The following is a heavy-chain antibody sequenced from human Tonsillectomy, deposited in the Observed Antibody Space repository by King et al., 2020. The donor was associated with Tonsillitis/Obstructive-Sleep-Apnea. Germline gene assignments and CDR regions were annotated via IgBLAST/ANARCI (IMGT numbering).Heavy chain of an antibody. V-gene: IGHV4-31*03. CDR2: IYDSGST. CDR3: ASEVTTGAFDF. J-gene: IGHJ4*02. Sequence: QLQESGPGLVKPSQTLSLTCTVSGGSISSGGYYWSWIRQHPGKGLEWIGYIYDSGSTYYNPSLKSRVTISVDTYKNQFSLKLSSVSAADTAVYYCASEVTTGAFDFWGQGTLVTVSS. D-gene: IGHD4-17*01. CDR1: GGSISSGGYY.